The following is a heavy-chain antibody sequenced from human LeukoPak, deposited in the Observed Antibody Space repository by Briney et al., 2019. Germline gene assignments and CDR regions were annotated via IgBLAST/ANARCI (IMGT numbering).Heavy chain of an antibody. D-gene: IGHD1-26*01. J-gene: IGHJ4*02. CDR1: GYTLTELS. CDR2: FDPEDGVT. V-gene: IGHV1-24*01. Sequence: ASVKVSCKVSGYTLTELSMHWVRQAPGKGLEWMGGFDPEDGVTIYAQKFQGRVTMTEDTSTDTAYMELSSLRSEDTAVYYCVGRAGSTFDYWGQGTLVTVSS. CDR3: VGRAGSTFDY.